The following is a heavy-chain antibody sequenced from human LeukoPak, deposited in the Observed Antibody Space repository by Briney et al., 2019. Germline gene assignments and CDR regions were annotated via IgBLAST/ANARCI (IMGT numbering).Heavy chain of an antibody. CDR1: GGSISSYY. Sequence: PSETLSLTCTVSGGSISSYYWSWIRQPAGKGLEWIGRIYTSGSTNYNPSLKGRVTMSVDTSKNQFSLKLSSVTAADTAVYYCARAGAARPWDYYYYMDVWGKGTTVTVSS. J-gene: IGHJ6*03. D-gene: IGHD6-6*01. CDR3: ARAGAARPWDYYYYMDV. CDR2: IYTSGST. V-gene: IGHV4-4*07.